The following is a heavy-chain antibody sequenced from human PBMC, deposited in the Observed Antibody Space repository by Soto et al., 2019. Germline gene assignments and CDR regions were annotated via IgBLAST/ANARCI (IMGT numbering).Heavy chain of an antibody. CDR3: AKVGSGWYYFDY. Sequence: EVQVLVSGGGLVQPGGSLRLSCAASGFTFSNYPMSWVRQAPGKGLEWVSGMSGSGASTYYADSVKGRFTISRDNSKNTLYLQMNSLRGEDTAIYYCAKVGSGWYYFDYWGQGTLVTVSS. CDR1: GFTFSNYP. D-gene: IGHD6-19*01. CDR2: MSGSGAST. J-gene: IGHJ4*02. V-gene: IGHV3-23*01.